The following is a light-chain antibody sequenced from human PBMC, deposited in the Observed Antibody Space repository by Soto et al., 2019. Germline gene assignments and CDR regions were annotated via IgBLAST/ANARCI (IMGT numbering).Light chain of an antibody. V-gene: IGKV3-20*01. CDR1: QSVSSSY. CDR3: QQYGSSPHSWT. Sequence: EIVLTQSPGTLSLSPGERATLSCRASQSVSSSYLAWYQQKPGQAPRLLIFSASSRATGIPDRFSGSGFGTDFTLTISRLEPEDFAVYYCQQYGSSPHSWTFGQGTKVEIK. J-gene: IGKJ1*01. CDR2: SAS.